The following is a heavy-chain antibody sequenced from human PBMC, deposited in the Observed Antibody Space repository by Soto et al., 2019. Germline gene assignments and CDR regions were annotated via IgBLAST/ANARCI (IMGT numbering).Heavy chain of an antibody. V-gene: IGHV4-30-4*01. CDR2: IYYSGST. CDR3: XXSPYSSSWYFGY. CDR1: GGSISSGDYY. Sequence: QVQLQESGPGLVKPSQTLSLTCTVSGGSISSGDYYWRWIRQPPGKRLELIGYIYYSGSTYYNPSLKSRVTISVDTSKNQFSLKLSSVTAADTXXXXXXXSPYSSSWYFGYWGQGTLVTVSS. J-gene: IGHJ4*02. D-gene: IGHD6-13*01.